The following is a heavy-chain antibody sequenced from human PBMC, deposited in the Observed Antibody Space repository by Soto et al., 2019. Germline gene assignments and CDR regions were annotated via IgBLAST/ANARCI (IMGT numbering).Heavy chain of an antibody. CDR2: IYPGDSDT. D-gene: IGHD6-13*01. J-gene: IGHJ6*02. V-gene: IGHV5-51*01. CDR1: GYKVSTWHNFTSYW. Sequence: GESLKISCMGSGYKVSTWHNFTSYWIAWVRQMPGEGLEWMGIIYPGDSDTRYSPSSQGQVTISADKSISTAYLQWSSLKASDTAMYYCARTAAAGKYYYGMDVWGQGTTVTVSS. CDR3: ARTAAAGKYYYGMDV.